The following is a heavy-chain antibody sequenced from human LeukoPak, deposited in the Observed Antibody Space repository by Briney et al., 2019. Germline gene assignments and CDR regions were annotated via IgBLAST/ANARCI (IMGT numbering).Heavy chain of an antibody. J-gene: IGHJ5*02. Sequence: SQTLSLTCTVSGFSISSGGYYWSWIRQHPGQGLAWIWYIYYSGCTYYNPSLKSRVTISVDTTKNQFCLKLSSVTAADTAVYYCARELPGNNWFEPWGEGALGSVSS. CDR1: GFSISSGGYY. D-gene: IGHD3-10*01. CDR3: ARELPGNNWFEP. CDR2: IYYSGCT. V-gene: IGHV4-31*03.